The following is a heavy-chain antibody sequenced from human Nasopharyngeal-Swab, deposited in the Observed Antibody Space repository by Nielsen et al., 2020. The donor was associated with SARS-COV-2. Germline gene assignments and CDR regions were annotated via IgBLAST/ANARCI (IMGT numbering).Heavy chain of an antibody. D-gene: IGHD3-10*01. J-gene: IGHJ6*03. CDR3: ARTGTNSIGYYYMDV. CDR2: IYYSGST. Sequence: SETLSLTCTVSGGSISSSSYYWGWIRQPSGKGLEWIGSIYYSGSTYYNPSLKSRVTISVDTSKNQFSLKLSSVTAADTAVYYCARTGTNSIGYYYMDVWGKGTTVTVSS. V-gene: IGHV4-39*01. CDR1: GGSISSSSYY.